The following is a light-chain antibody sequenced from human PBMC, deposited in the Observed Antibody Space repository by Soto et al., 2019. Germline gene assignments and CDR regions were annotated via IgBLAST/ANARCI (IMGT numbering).Light chain of an antibody. Sequence: ETVMTQSPATLAVSPGERAILSCRASQFLSRNLAWYQQKPGQAPRLLIYAASTRAAGIPERFSGSGSGTEFTLPISSLQPEDFAVYYCQQYNHWPPLTFGGGTKVEIK. V-gene: IGKV3-15*01. CDR3: QQYNHWPPLT. CDR2: AAS. CDR1: QFLSRN. J-gene: IGKJ4*01.